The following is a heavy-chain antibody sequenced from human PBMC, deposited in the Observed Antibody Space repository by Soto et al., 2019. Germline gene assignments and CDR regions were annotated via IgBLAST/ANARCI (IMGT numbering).Heavy chain of an antibody. CDR3: ARARKIVVVPAAMADY. CDR1: GYTFTSYA. Sequence: ASVKVSCKAPGYTFTSYAMHWVRQAPGQRLEWMGWINAGNGNTKYSQKFQGRVTITRDTSASTAYMELSSLRSEDTAVYYCARARKIVVVPAAMADYWGQGTLVTVSS. J-gene: IGHJ4*02. CDR2: INAGNGNT. D-gene: IGHD2-2*01. V-gene: IGHV1-3*01.